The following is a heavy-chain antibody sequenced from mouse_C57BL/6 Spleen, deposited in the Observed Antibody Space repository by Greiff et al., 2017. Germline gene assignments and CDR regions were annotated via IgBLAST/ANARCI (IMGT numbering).Heavy chain of an antibody. V-gene: IGHV5-16*01. CDR3: ARDRGDLDY. J-gene: IGHJ2*01. D-gene: IGHD3-3*01. Sequence: EVKLMESEGGLVQPGSSMKLSCTASGFTFSDYYMAWVRQVPEKGLEWVANINYDGSSTYYLDSLKSRFIISRDNAKNILYLQMSSLKSEDTATYYCARDRGDLDYWGQGTTLTVSS. CDR2: INYDGSST. CDR1: GFTFSDYY.